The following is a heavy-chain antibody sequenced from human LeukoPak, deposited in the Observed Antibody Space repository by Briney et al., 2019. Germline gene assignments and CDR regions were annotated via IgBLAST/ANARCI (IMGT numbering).Heavy chain of an antibody. CDR3: AKYVSAKGPPYALDV. V-gene: IGHV3-23*01. Sequence: SGGSLRLSCAASGFTFGSYAMQWVRQAPGKGLEWVSGISVSGGSTWYADSVKGRFTISRDNSKNTLYLQMNSLRAEDTAVYYCAKYVSAKGPPYALDVWGQGTTVTVSS. CDR2: ISVSGGST. CDR1: GFTFGSYA. J-gene: IGHJ6*02. D-gene: IGHD2/OR15-2a*01.